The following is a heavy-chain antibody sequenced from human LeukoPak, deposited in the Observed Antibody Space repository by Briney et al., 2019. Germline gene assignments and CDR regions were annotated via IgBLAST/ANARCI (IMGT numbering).Heavy chain of an antibody. CDR3: ARIGDTAMAYAFDI. J-gene: IGHJ3*02. D-gene: IGHD5-18*01. Sequence: SETLSLTCAVCGGSFIGYYWSWIRQPPGKGLEWIGEINHSGSTNYNPSLQSRVTISVDTSKNQFSLKLSSVTAADTAVYYCARIGDTAMAYAFDIWGQGTMVTVSS. CDR1: GGSFIGYY. CDR2: INHSGST. V-gene: IGHV4-34*01.